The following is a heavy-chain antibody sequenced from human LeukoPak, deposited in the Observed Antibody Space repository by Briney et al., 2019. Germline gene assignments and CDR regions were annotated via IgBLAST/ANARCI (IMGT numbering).Heavy chain of an antibody. CDR3: ARGRGSDYSNYVSYYYYYMDV. Sequence: GGSVTLSCAPCGFTFSRYSEKCLRQAPEKGLEWVSSISSSSSYIYYAGSVKGRFTISRDNAKDSLYLQMNSLRAEDTAVYYCARGRGSDYSNYVSYYYYYMDVWGKGTTVTVSS. V-gene: IGHV3-21*01. D-gene: IGHD4-11*01. J-gene: IGHJ6*03. CDR2: ISSSSSYI. CDR1: GFTFSRYS.